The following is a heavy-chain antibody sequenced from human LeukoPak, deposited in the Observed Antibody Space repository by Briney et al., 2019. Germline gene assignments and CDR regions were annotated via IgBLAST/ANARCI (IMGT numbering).Heavy chain of an antibody. J-gene: IGHJ4*02. CDR2: IKQDGSEK. Sequence: PGGSLRLSCAASGFTFSSYWMSWVRQAPGKGLEWVANIKQDGSEKYYVDSVKGRFTISRDNAKNSLYLQMNSLRAEDTAVYYCAREGYSSSWDVGYWGQGTLVTVSS. D-gene: IGHD6-13*01. CDR1: GFTFSSYW. V-gene: IGHV3-7*01. CDR3: AREGYSSSWDVGY.